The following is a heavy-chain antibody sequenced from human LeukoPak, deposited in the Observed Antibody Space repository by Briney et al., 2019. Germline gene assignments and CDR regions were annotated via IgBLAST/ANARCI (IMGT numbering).Heavy chain of an antibody. D-gene: IGHD3-9*01. CDR3: ARVEDYDILTGFDY. V-gene: IGHV3-74*01. CDR2: INTNGGPT. Sequence: RGSVRLSCKASGVTFSSYWMHWVRQAPGKGLVWVARINTNGGPTQYADSVKGRFTISRDNAKTTLYLQMNSLRDEDTAVYYCARVEDYDILTGFDYWGQGTLVTVSS. J-gene: IGHJ4*02. CDR1: GVTFSSYW.